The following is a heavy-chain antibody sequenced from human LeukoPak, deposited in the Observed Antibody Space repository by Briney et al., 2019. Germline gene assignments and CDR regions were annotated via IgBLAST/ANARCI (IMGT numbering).Heavy chain of an antibody. CDR3: ARDRFGVLRYFDWLLILDY. D-gene: IGHD3-9*01. J-gene: IGHJ4*02. CDR1: GYTFTSYG. V-gene: IGHV1-18*01. CDR2: ISTYNGNT. Sequence: GASVKVSCKASGYTFTSYGISWVRQAPGQGLEWMGWISTYNGNTNYAQKLQGRVTMTTDTSTSTAYMELRILRSDDTAVYYCARDRFGVLRYFDWLLILDYWGQGTLVTVSS.